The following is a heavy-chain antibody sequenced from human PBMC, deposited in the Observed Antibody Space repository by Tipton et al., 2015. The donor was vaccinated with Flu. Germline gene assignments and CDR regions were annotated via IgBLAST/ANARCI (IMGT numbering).Heavy chain of an antibody. D-gene: IGHD3-3*01. CDR3: ASGMEGDFDY. V-gene: IGHV4-34*01. CDR2: INHSGST. CDR1: GGSFSGYY. Sequence: GLVKPSETLSLTCAVYGGSFSGYYWSWIRQPPGKGLEWIGEINHSGSTNYNPSLKSRVTISVDTSKNQFSLKLSSVTAADTAVYYCASGMEGDFDYWGQGTLVTVSS. J-gene: IGHJ4*02.